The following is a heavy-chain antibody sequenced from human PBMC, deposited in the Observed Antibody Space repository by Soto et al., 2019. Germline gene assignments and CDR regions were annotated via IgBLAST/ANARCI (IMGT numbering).Heavy chain of an antibody. D-gene: IGHD5-18*01. CDR2: ISSSGSTI. V-gene: IGHV3-11*01. CDR3: ARDHPRRGYSYGYDDY. J-gene: IGHJ4*02. Sequence: PVGSVRLSCAASGFTFSDYYMSWIRQAPGKGLEWVSYISSSGSTIYYADSVKGRFTISRDNAKNSLYLQMNSLRAEDTAVYYCARDHPRRGYSYGYDDYWGQGTLVTVSS. CDR1: GFTFSDYY.